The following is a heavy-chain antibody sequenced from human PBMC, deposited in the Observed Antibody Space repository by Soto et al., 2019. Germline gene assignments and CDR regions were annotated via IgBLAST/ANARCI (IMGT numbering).Heavy chain of an antibody. CDR1: GGTFSSYA. V-gene: IGHV1-69*13. D-gene: IGHD5-18*01. CDR2: IISIFGTA. CDR3: ARGVVDTAMVTNWFDP. Sequence: ASVKVSCKASGGTFSSYAIGWVRQAPGQGLERMGGIISIFGTANYAQKFQGRVTITADESTSTAYMELSSLRSEDTAVYYCARGVVDTAMVTNWFDPWGQATLVTVSS. J-gene: IGHJ5*02.